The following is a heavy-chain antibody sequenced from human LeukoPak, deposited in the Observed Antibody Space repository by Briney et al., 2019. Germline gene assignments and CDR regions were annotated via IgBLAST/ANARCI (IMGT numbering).Heavy chain of an antibody. CDR2: IWYDGSNK. CDR1: GFTFISYG. J-gene: IGHJ4*02. Sequence: PGGPLRLSCAASGFTFISYGMHWVRQAPGKGLEWVAVIWYDGSNKYYADSVKGRFTISRDNSKNTLYLQMNSLRAEDTAVYYCAKDKSYSSGYSDYWGQGTLVTVSS. V-gene: IGHV3-33*06. CDR3: AKDKSYSSGYSDY. D-gene: IGHD3-22*01.